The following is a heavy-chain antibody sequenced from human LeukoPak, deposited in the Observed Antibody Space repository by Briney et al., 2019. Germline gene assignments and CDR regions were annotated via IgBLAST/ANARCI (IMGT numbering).Heavy chain of an antibody. Sequence: SQTLSLTCTVSGGSISSGSYYWSWIRQPAGKGLEWIGRIYTSGSTNYNPSLKSRVTISVDTSKNQFSQKLSSVTAADTAVYYCARGSRGYYDFWSGYYTDYYYYYMDVWGKGTTVTVSS. D-gene: IGHD3-3*01. V-gene: IGHV4-61*02. J-gene: IGHJ6*03. CDR3: ARGSRGYYDFWSGYYTDYYYYYMDV. CDR1: GGSISSGSYY. CDR2: IYTSGST.